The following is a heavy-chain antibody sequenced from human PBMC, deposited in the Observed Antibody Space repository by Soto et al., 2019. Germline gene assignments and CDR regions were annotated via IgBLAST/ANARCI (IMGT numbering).Heavy chain of an antibody. V-gene: IGHV3-48*03. CDR3: GWGYYYDSSGYYTNFDY. D-gene: IGHD3-22*01. CDR1: GFTFSSYE. J-gene: IGHJ4*02. CDR2: ISSSGSTI. Sequence: HPGGSLRLSCAASGFTFSSYEMNWVRQAPGKELEWVSYISSSGSTIYYADSVKGRFTISRDNAKKSLYLQMNSLRAEDTAVYYCGWGYYYDSSGYYTNFDYWGQGTLVTVSS.